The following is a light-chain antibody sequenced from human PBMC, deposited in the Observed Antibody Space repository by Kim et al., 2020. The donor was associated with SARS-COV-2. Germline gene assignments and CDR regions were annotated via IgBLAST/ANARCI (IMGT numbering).Light chain of an antibody. Sequence: SYELTQPPSVSVSPGQTASITCSGDKLGDTYASXYQQKPGQSPVLVIYQDTKRPSGIPERFSGSNSGTTATLTISGTQAMDGADYYCQAWDSSTVVFGGG. CDR3: QAWDSSTVV. CDR1: KLGDTY. CDR2: QDT. V-gene: IGLV3-1*01. J-gene: IGLJ2*01.